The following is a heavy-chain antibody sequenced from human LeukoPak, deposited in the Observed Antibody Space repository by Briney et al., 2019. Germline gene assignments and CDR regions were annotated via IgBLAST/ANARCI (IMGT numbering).Heavy chain of an antibody. V-gene: IGHV1-2*06. D-gene: IGHD6-13*01. CDR3: ARDQGSLTRSWYTGY. CDR1: GYTFTGYH. Sequence: ASVKVSCKASGYTFTGYHIHWVRQAPAQGLEWMGRINPYSGDTNFAQKFQGRVTMTRDTSITTAYMDLSSLTPDDTAVYFCARDQGSLTRSWYTGYWGQGTQVTVSS. CDR2: INPYSGDT. J-gene: IGHJ4*02.